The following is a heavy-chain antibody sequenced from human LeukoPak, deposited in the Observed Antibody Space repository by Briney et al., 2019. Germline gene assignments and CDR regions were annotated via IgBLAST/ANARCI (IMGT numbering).Heavy chain of an antibody. J-gene: IGHJ6*03. CDR3: ARQLPVLRYFEWLPYYYYYMDV. Sequence: ASVKVSCKASGYTFTSYGISWVRQAPGQGLEWMGWISAYNGNTNYAQKLQGRVTMTTDTSTSTAYMELRSLRSDDTAVYYCARQLPVLRYFEWLPYYYYYMDVWGKGTTVTVSS. CDR1: GYTFTSYG. D-gene: IGHD3-9*01. V-gene: IGHV1-18*01. CDR2: ISAYNGNT.